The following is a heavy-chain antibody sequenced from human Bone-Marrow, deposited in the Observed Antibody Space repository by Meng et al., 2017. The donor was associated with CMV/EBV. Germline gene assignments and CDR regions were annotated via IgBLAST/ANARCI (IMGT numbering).Heavy chain of an antibody. J-gene: IGHJ4*02. CDR2: ISWNSGSV. Sequence: GGSLRLSCAASGFTFDDYAMHWVRQAPGKGLEWVSGISWNSGSVGYADSVKGRFTISRDNAKNSLYLQMNSLRAEDTALYYCAKDSRVPPLHSSAWYFFDCWGQGTLVTVPS. CDR3: AKDSRVPPLHSSAWYFFDC. CDR1: GFTFDDYA. D-gene: IGHD6-19*01. V-gene: IGHV3-9*01.